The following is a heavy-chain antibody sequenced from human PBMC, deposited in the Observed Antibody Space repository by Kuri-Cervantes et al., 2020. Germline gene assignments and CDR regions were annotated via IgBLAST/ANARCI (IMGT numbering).Heavy chain of an antibody. CDR2: ISGSGGST. V-gene: IGHV3-23*01. D-gene: IGHD2-15*01. CDR3: ARRDIVVVVAASRAFAFDI. CDR1: GFTFSSYA. Sequence: GGSLRLSCAASGFTFSSYAMSWVRQAPGKGLEWVSAISGSGGSTYYADSVKGRFTISRDNSKNTLYLQMNSLRAEDTAVYYCARRDIVVVVAASRAFAFDIWGQGTMVTVSS. J-gene: IGHJ3*02.